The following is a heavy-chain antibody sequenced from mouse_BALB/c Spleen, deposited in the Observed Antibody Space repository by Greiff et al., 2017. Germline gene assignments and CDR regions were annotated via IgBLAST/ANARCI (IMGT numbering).Heavy chain of an antibody. CDR3: ARGGYYSYWYFDV. CDR1: GFTFSDYY. Sequence: EVQLVESGGGLVKPGGSLKLSCAASGFTFSDYYMYWVRQTPEKRLEWVATISDGGSYTYYPDSVKGRFTISRDNAKNNLYLQMSSLKSEDTAMYYCARGGYYSYWYFDVWGAGTTVTVSS. CDR2: ISDGGSYT. D-gene: IGHD2-3*01. V-gene: IGHV5-4*02. J-gene: IGHJ1*01.